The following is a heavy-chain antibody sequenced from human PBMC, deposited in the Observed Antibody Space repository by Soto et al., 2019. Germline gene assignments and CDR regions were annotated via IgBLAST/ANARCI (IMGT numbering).Heavy chain of an antibody. V-gene: IGHV3-21*01. J-gene: IGHJ4*02. CDR1: GFTFSSYS. CDR2: ISSSSSYI. CDR3: ARVATDCSGGSGYSGFDY. D-gene: IGHD2-15*01. Sequence: GGSLRLSCAASGFTFSSYSMNWVRQAPGKGLEWVSSISSSSSYIYYADSVKGRFTISRDNAKNSLYLQMNSLRAEDTAVYYCARVATDCSGGSGYSGFDYWGKGTLVTVSS.